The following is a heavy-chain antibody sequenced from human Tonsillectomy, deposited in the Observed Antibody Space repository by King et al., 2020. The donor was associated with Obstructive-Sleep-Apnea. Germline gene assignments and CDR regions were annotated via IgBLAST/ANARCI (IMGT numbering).Heavy chain of an antibody. V-gene: IGHV4-38-2*02. J-gene: IGHJ3*02. CDR2: IYHSGST. CDR3: ARDSSTMVRGVINAFDI. CDR1: GYSISSGYY. Sequence: QLQESGPGLVKPSETLSLTCTVSGYSISSGYYLGWIRQPPGKGLEWIGSIYHSGSTYYNPSLKSRVTISVDTSKNQFSLKLSSVTAADTAVYYCARDSSTMVRGVINAFDIWGQGTMVTVSS. D-gene: IGHD3-10*01.